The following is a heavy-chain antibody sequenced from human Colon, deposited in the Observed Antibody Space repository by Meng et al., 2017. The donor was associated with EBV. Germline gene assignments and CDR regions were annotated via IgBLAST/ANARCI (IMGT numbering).Heavy chain of an antibody. V-gene: IGHV4-31*03. Sequence: QGQLQGPGPGLVKPSQTLSLTCTVSGGSISSGGYYWSWIRQHPGKGLEWIGYIYYSGSTYYNPSLKSRVTISIDTSKNQFSLKLSSVTAADTAVYYCARGPSRWLQFSFDYWGQGTLVTVPS. CDR3: ARGPSRWLQFSFDY. J-gene: IGHJ4*02. CDR2: IYYSGST. D-gene: IGHD5-24*01. CDR1: GGSISSGGYY.